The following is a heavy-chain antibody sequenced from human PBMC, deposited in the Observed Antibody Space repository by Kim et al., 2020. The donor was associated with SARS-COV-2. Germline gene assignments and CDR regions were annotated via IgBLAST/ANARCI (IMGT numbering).Heavy chain of an antibody. CDR1: GGSFSGYY. CDR3: ARARRWYYYGSGSRNWFDP. CDR2: INHSGST. Sequence: SETLSLTCAVYGGSFSGYYWSWIRQPPGKGLEWIGEINHSGSTNYNPSLKSRVTISVDTSKNQFSLKLSSVTAADTAVYYCARARRWYYYGSGSRNWFDPWGQGTLVTVSS. V-gene: IGHV4-34*01. D-gene: IGHD3-10*01. J-gene: IGHJ5*02.